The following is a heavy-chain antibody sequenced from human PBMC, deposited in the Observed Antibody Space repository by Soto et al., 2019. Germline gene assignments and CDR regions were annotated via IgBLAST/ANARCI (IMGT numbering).Heavy chain of an antibody. CDR2: IYHSGST. D-gene: IGHD6-13*01. J-gene: IGHJ5*02. CDR3: ARERAYRSSWLNWFDT. V-gene: IGHV4-4*02. CDR1: GGSISSSNW. Sequence: SETLSLTCAVSGGSISSSNWWSWVRQPPGKGLEWIGEIYHSGSTNYNPSLKSRVTISVDKSKNQFSLKLSSVTAADTAVYYCARERAYRSSWLNWFDTWGQGTLVTVSS.